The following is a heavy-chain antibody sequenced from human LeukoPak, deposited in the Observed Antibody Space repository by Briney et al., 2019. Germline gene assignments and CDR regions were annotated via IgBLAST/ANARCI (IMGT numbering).Heavy chain of an antibody. CDR2: IKGDERST. D-gene: IGHD5-18*01. CDR1: GFTFSSYW. CDR3: VRGQLWSYYHDY. J-gene: IGHJ4*02. V-gene: IGHV3-74*01. Sequence: GGSLRLSCAASGFTFSSYWLHWVRQAPGKGLVWVSRIKGDERSTNYTDSVKGRFTISRDNAKNTVYLEMNSLRAEDTAVYYCVRGQLWSYYHDYWGQGTLVTVSS.